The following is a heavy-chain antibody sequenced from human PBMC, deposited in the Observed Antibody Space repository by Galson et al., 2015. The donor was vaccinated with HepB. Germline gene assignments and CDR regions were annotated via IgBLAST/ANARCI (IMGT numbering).Heavy chain of an antibody. Sequence: SLRLSCAASGFTFSDYYMSWIRQAPGKGLEWVSYISSSSSYTNYADSVKGRFTISRDNAKNSLYLQMNSLRAEDTAVYYCAKGYSGYDFDDYWGQGTLVTVSS. V-gene: IGHV3-11*05. CDR3: AKGYSGYDFDDY. J-gene: IGHJ4*02. CDR2: ISSSSSYT. CDR1: GFTFSDYY. D-gene: IGHD5-12*01.